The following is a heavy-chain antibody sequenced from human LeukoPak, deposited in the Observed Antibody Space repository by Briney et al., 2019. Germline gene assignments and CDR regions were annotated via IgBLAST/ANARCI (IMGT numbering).Heavy chain of an antibody. CDR1: GFTVSSNY. Sequence: GGSLRLSCAASGFTVSSNYMSWVRQAPGKGLEWVSVIYSGGSTYYADSVKGRFTISRDNSKNTLYLQMNSLRAEDTAVYYCAKDRWAVSAAIFDYWGQGTLVTVSS. CDR2: IYSGGST. CDR3: AKDRWAVSAAIFDY. J-gene: IGHJ4*02. V-gene: IGHV3-53*01. D-gene: IGHD2-2*01.